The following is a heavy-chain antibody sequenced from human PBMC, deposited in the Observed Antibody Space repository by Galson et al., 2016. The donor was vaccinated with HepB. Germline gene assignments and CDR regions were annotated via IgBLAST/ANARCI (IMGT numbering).Heavy chain of an antibody. CDR1: GFSLGEYT. CDR2: ITWDGGSI. V-gene: IGHV3-43*01. J-gene: IGHJ4*02. D-gene: IGHD5-18*01. Sequence: SLRLSCAASGFSLGEYTMHWVRQVPGRGLEWVSLITWDGGSIYYADSVKGQFTISKDNSKNSLFLQMDTLTTEDSALYFCAKDSRGFSYGSLDSWGQGTLVTVSS. CDR3: AKDSRGFSYGSLDS.